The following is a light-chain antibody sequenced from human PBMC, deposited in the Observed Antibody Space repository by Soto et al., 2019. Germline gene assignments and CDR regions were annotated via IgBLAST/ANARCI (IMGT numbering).Light chain of an antibody. CDR1: QSLVHSDGKAY. V-gene: IGKV2-30*02. CDR3: MQGTHWPWT. CDR2: QVS. Sequence: DAVLTQSPLSLPVTLGQPAAISCRSSQSLVHSDGKAYLIWFQQRPGQSPRRLIYQVSRRDAGVPDRFSGSGSGTDFTLIISRVEAEDVGVYYCMQGTHWPWTFGRGTKVEIK. J-gene: IGKJ1*01.